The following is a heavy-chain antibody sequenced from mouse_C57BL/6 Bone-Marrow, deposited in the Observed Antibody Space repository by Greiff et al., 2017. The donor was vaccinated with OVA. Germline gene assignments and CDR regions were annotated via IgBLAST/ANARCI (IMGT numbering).Heavy chain of an antibody. D-gene: IGHD1-1*01. CDR1: GFTFTDYY. Sequence: EVQLVESGGGLVQPGGSLSLSCAASGFTFTDYYMSWVRQPPGKALEWLGFIRNKANGYTTEYSASVKGRFTISRDNSQSILYLQMNALRAEDSATYYCARSVVAYRGGVYFDYWGQGTTLTVSS. CDR3: ARSVVAYRGGVYFDY. J-gene: IGHJ2*01. V-gene: IGHV7-3*01. CDR2: IRNKANGYTT.